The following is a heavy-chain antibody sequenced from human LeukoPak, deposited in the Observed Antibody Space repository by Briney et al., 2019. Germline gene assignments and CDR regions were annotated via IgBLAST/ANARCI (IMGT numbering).Heavy chain of an antibody. Sequence: GGSLRLSCAASGFSFSSYWMFWVRQAPGKGLVWVSRINSDGSSTSYADSVKGRFTISRDNSKNTLYLQMNSLRAEDTAVYYCAKTKGYNYVWGSYRYGTYFDYWGQGTLVTVSS. J-gene: IGHJ4*02. D-gene: IGHD3-16*02. CDR2: INSDGSST. CDR3: AKTKGYNYVWGSYRYGTYFDY. V-gene: IGHV3-74*01. CDR1: GFSFSSYW.